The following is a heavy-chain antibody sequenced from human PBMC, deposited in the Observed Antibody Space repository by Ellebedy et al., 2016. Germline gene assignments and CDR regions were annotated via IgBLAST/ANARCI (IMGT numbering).Heavy chain of an antibody. CDR3: AKEGDSTMVRAFDI. CDR1: GFTFRSHG. J-gene: IGHJ3*02. V-gene: IGHV3-30*18. CDR2: VSNDGGTT. D-gene: IGHD2-21*01. Sequence: GGSLRLXCAASGFTFRSHGMHWVRQALGKGLDWVAVVSNDGGTTYYVDSVKGRFTISRDNSKNTLYLQMNSLRPEDTAVYYCAKEGDSTMVRAFDIWGQGTMVTVSS.